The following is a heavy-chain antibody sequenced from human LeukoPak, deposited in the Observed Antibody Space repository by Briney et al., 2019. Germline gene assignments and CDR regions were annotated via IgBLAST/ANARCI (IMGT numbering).Heavy chain of an antibody. CDR2: ISGSGGST. J-gene: IGHJ4*02. Sequence: PGGSLRLSCAASGFTFSSYAMSWVRQAPGKGLEWVSAISGSGGSTYYADSVKGRFTISRDNSKNTPYLQMNSLRAEDTAVYYCAKEEKSALWKLWSYFDYWGQGTLVTVSS. V-gene: IGHV3-23*01. D-gene: IGHD5-18*01. CDR3: AKEEKSALWKLWSYFDY. CDR1: GFTFSSYA.